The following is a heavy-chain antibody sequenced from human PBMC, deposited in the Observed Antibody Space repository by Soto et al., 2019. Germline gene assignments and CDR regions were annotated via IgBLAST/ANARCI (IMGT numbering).Heavy chain of an antibody. CDR1: GFTFSSYA. CDR3: VKDMYYDILPGYFAY. CDR2: ISSNGGST. V-gene: IGHV3-64D*08. J-gene: IGHJ4*02. D-gene: IGHD3-9*01. Sequence: AGGSLRLSCSASGFTFSSYAMHWVRQAPGKGLEYVSAISSNGGSTYYADSVKGRFTISRDNSKNTLYLQMSSLRAEDTAVFYFVKDMYYDILPGYFAYWGRGPLVTVSS.